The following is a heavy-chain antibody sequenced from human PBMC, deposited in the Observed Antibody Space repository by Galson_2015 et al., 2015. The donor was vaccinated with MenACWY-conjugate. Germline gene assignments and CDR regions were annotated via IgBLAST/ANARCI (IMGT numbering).Heavy chain of an antibody. CDR3: AKDHSCSSTSCSSYYYMDV. CDR1: GFTFSGSA. CDR2: ISYDGSNK. J-gene: IGHJ6*03. Sequence: SLRLSCAASGFTFSGSAMHWVRQAPGKGLEWVAVISYDGSNKYYADSVKGRFTISRDNSKNTLYLQTNSLRAEDTAVYYCAKDHSCSSTSCSSYYYMDVWGKGTTVTVSS. V-gene: IGHV3-30*04. D-gene: IGHD2-2*01.